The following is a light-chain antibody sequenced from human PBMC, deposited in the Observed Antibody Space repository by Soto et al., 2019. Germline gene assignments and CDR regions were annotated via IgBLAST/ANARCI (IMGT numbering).Light chain of an antibody. CDR1: QSVRSNY. CDR3: QHYDGSPRT. Sequence: ETVLTQSPGTVSLYPGERATLSCTTSQSVRSNYLAWYQQKPGQAPRLVVYGVFNRATGIPDRFSGSGSATDFTITISGLEPEDCAFYYCQHYDGSPRTFGQGTKLEI. J-gene: IGKJ2*01. V-gene: IGKV3-20*01. CDR2: GVF.